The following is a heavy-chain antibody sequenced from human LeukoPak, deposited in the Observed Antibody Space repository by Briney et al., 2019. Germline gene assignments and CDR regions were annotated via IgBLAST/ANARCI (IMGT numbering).Heavy chain of an antibody. J-gene: IGHJ6*03. CDR1: GFTVSTNS. CDR3: ARDQGNYGDYLNYYYYYMDV. Sequence: PGGSLRLSCTVSGFTVSTNSMSWVRQAPGKGLEWVSFIYSDNTHYSDSVKGRFTISRDNAKDSLYLQMNSLRAEDTAVYYCARDQGNYGDYLNYYYYYMDVWGKGTTVTVSS. V-gene: IGHV3-66*01. CDR2: IYSDNT. D-gene: IGHD4-17*01.